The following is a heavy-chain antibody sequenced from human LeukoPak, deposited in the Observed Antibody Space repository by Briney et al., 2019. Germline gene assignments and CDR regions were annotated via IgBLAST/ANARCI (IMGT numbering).Heavy chain of an antibody. D-gene: IGHD3-22*01. CDR3: ARAKDSSGYENDY. Sequence: GGSLRLSCAASGFTFSSYAMHWVRQAPGKGLEWVAVISYDGSNKYYADSVKGRFTISRDNSKNTLYLQMNSLRAEDTAVYYCARAKDSSGYENDYWGQGTLVTVSS. J-gene: IGHJ4*02. V-gene: IGHV3-30*04. CDR1: GFTFSSYA. CDR2: ISYDGSNK.